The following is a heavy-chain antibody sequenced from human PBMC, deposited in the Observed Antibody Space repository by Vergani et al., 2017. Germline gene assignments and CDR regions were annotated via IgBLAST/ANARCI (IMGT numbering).Heavy chain of an antibody. Sequence: EVQLLESGGGLVQPGGSLRLSCAASGFTFSSYAMSWVRRAPGKGLEWVSAISGSGGSPYYADSVKGRFTISRDNSKNTLYLQMNSLRAEDTAVYYCAYLXYDSSGYYQYYYYYGMDVWGQGTTVTVSS. D-gene: IGHD3-22*01. CDR3: AYLXYDSSGYYQYYYYYGMDV. CDR2: ISGSGGSP. V-gene: IGHV3-23*01. CDR1: GFTFSSYA. J-gene: IGHJ6*02.